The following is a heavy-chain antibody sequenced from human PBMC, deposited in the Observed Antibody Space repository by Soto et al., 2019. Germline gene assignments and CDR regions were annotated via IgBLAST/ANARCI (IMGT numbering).Heavy chain of an antibody. V-gene: IGHV4-59*01. Sequence: SETLSLTCTASGDSMSSNYWSWLRQPPGKGLEWIGYIYYGGATNYNPSLKSRVAISVDTSRNQFYLNLRSVTAADTAMYYCARAMGDWGTYYYYYGMDVWGQGTTVTVSS. D-gene: IGHD3-16*01. CDR3: ARAMGDWGTYYYYYGMDV. CDR2: IYYGGAT. J-gene: IGHJ6*02. CDR1: GDSMSSNY.